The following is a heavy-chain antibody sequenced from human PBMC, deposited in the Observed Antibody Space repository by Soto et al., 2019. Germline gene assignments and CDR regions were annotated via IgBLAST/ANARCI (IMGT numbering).Heavy chain of an antibody. J-gene: IGHJ5*02. D-gene: IGHD3-10*01. CDR2: IYSGGST. V-gene: IGHV3-66*01. CDR1: GFTVSSNY. CDR3: ARDRRLITMVRGVSLWFDP. Sequence: GGSLRLSCAASGFTVSSNYMSWVRQAPGKGLEWVSVIYSGGSTYYADSVKGRFTISRDNSKNTLYLQMNSLRAEDTAVYYCARDRRLITMVRGVSLWFDPWGQGTLVTVSS.